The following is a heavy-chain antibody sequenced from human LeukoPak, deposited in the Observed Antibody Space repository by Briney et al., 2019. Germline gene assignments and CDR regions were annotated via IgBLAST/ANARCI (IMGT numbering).Heavy chain of an antibody. CDR3: ARDQCSGGSCYVDY. CDR1: GGTFSSYA. D-gene: IGHD2-15*01. J-gene: IGHJ4*02. Sequence: SVKVSCKASGGTFSSYAISWVRQAPGQGLEWMGRIIPIFGTATYAQKFQGRVTITTDESTSTAYMELSSLRSEDTAVYYCARDQCSGGSCYVDYWGQGTLVTVSS. CDR2: IIPIFGTA. V-gene: IGHV1-69*05.